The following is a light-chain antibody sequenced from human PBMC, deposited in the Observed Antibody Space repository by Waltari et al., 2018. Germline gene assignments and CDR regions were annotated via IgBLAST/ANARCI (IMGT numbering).Light chain of an antibody. V-gene: IGKV1-12*01. J-gene: IGKJ4*01. CDR3: QQGKSFPLT. CDR1: QDISSY. CDR2: AAS. Sequence: DIQMTQSPSSVSASVGDRVTITCRASQDISSYLAWYQQKPGKSHKLLMYAASSLLSGVPSRFGGSGSGTDFTLTISSLQHEDFATYYCQQGKSFPLTFGGGTKVEIK.